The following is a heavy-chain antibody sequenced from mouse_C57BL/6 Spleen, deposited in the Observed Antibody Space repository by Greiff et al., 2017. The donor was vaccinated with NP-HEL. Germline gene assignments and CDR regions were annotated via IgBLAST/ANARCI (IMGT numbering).Heavy chain of an antibody. D-gene: IGHD3-1*01. CDR3: TYSGGFAY. J-gene: IGHJ3*01. CDR2: IDPETGGT. V-gene: IGHV1-15*01. Sequence: QVQLKESGAELVRPGASVTLSCKASGYTFTDYEMHWVKQTPVHGLEWIGAIDPETGGTAYNQKFKGKAILTADKSSSTAYMELRSLTSEDSAVYYCTYSGGFAYWGQGTLVTVSA. CDR1: GYTFTDYE.